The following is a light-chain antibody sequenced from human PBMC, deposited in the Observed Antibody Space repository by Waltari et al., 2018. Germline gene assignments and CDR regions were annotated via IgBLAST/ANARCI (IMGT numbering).Light chain of an antibody. V-gene: IGKV1-5*03. CDR1: QRVKNN. CDR3: QEYDSLPVT. J-gene: IGKJ4*01. CDR2: KAS. Sequence: DIQMTQSPSTLSASVGDRITITCRTSQRVKNNLAWYQQKPGKAPKVLIHKASRLEGRVPSRFSGSGYGTEFTLTISSLQPDDFATYYCQEYDSLPVTFGGGTRVEIK.